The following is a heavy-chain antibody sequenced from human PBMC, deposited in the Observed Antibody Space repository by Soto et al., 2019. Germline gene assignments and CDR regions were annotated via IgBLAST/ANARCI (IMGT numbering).Heavy chain of an antibody. D-gene: IGHD2-21*02. CDR3: ARESVALTKDFDY. Sequence: QVQLLQSGAEVKKPGASVKVSCKASGYTFIDYYMHWLRQAPGQGSEWMGCINPKGGGTKYAQKFQDWVTMTWDTSISTAYMELNRLRSDDTAVYYCARESVALTKDFDYWGQGTLVTVSS. V-gene: IGHV1-2*04. CDR2: INPKGGGT. CDR1: GYTFIDYY. J-gene: IGHJ4*02.